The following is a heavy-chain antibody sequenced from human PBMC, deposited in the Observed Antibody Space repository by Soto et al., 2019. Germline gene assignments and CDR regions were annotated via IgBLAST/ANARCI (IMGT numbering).Heavy chain of an antibody. D-gene: IGHD3-16*01. Sequence: QVQLVQSGAEVKKPGSSVKVSCKASGGTFSSYAISWVRQAPGQGLEWMGGIIPIFGTADYAQKFQGRVAITADASTSTAYMALSSLRSEDTAVDYCASAWGPSYYYGMDVWGQGTTVTVSS. CDR1: GGTFSSYA. CDR3: ASAWGPSYYYGMDV. J-gene: IGHJ6*02. CDR2: IIPIFGTA. V-gene: IGHV1-69*12.